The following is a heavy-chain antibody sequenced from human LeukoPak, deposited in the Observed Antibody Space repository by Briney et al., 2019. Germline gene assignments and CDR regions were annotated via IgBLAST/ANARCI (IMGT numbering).Heavy chain of an antibody. CDR1: GFTFSSYW. CDR2: IKQDGSEK. V-gene: IGHV3-7*01. D-gene: IGHD6-19*01. J-gene: IGHJ3*02. CDR3: ARDGSGWYYLSAFDI. Sequence: SGGSLRLSCAASGFTFSSYWMSWVRQAPGKGLEWVANIKQDGSEKYYVDSVKGRFTISRDNAKNSLYLQMNSLRAEDTAVYYCARDGSGWYYLSAFDIWGQGTMVTVSS.